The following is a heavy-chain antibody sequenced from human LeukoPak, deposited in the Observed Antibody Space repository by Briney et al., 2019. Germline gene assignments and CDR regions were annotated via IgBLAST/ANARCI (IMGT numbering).Heavy chain of an antibody. V-gene: IGHV1-2*02. D-gene: IGHD6-6*01. CDR2: INPNSGGT. Sequence: ASVKVSCKASGYTFTGYYMHWVRQAPGQGLEWMGWINPNSGGTNYAQKFQDRVTMTRDTSISTAYMELSRLRSDDTAVYYCAREVSSSSADFDYWGQGTLVTVSS. CDR3: AREVSSSSADFDY. CDR1: GYTFTGYY. J-gene: IGHJ4*02.